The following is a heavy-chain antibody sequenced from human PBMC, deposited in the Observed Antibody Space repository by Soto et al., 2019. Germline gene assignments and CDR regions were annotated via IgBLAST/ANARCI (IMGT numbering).Heavy chain of an antibody. V-gene: IGHV3-21*06. CDR2: ISSTTNYI. CDR3: ARESEDLTSNFDY. Sequence: GGSLRLSCAASGFTFTRYSMNWVRHAPGKGLEWVSSISSTTNYIYYGDSMKGRFTISRDNAKNSLYLEMNSLKAEDTAVYYCARESEDLTSNFDYWGQGTLVTFSS. CDR1: GFTFTRYS. J-gene: IGHJ4*02.